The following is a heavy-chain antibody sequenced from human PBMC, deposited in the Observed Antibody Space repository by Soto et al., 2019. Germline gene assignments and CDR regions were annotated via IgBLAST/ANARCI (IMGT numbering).Heavy chain of an antibody. Sequence: QIQLVQSAAEAKKPGASVKVSCKASGYIFNTYGITWVRQAPGQGLEWMGWISTYNGNTDYAQKFQDRFTMTTDTXTNTAYMELRSLRSDDTALYYCAIGDCGHTPCPFSYKWFDPWGQGTLVAVSS. D-gene: IGHD2-21*01. J-gene: IGHJ5*02. V-gene: IGHV1-18*01. CDR3: AIGDCGHTPCPFSYKWFDP. CDR2: ISTYNGNT. CDR1: GYIFNTYG.